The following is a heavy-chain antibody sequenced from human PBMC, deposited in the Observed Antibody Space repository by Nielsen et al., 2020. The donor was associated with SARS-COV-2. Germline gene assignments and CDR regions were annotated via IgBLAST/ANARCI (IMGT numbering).Heavy chain of an antibody. V-gene: IGHV1-46*01. J-gene: IGHJ4*02. CDR2: INPSGGST. Sequence: ASVKVSCKASGYTFTSYYMHWVRQAPGQGLEWMGVINPSGGSTSYAQRFQGRVTMTRDTSTSTVYMELSSLRSEDTAVYYCATVPRREGMGLTDYWGQGTLVTVSS. CDR3: ATVPRREGMGLTDY. D-gene: IGHD3-10*01. CDR1: GYTFTSYY.